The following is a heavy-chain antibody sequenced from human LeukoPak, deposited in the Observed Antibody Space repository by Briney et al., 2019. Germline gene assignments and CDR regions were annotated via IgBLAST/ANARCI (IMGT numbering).Heavy chain of an antibody. J-gene: IGHJ4*02. CDR1: GGSISSYY. Sequence: SETLSLTCTVSGGSISSYYWSWIRQPPGKGLEWIGYIYYSGSTNYNPSLKGRVTISVDTSKNQFSLKLSSVTAADTAVYYCARVGYYDSSGYYGGRGDYFDYWGQGTLVTVSS. D-gene: IGHD3-22*01. V-gene: IGHV4-59*01. CDR3: ARVGYYDSSGYYGGRGDYFDY. CDR2: IYYSGST.